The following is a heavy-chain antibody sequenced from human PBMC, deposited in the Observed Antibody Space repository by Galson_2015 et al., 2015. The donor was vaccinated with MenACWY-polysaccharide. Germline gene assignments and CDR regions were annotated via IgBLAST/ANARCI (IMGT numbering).Heavy chain of an antibody. V-gene: IGHV3-7*01. J-gene: IGHJ4*02. CDR1: GFTFSRYS. CDR3: ARGYLVFDY. CDR2: IKQDGSEK. Sequence: SLRLSCAVSGFTFSRYSMSWVRQAPGKGLEWVATIKQDGSEKYYVDSVKGRFTISRDNAKNSLYLQMDSLRAEDTAVYYCARGYLVFDYWGQGTLVTVSS. D-gene: IGHD6-13*01.